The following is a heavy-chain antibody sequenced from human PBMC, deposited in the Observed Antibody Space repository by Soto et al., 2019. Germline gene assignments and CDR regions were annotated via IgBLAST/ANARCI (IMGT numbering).Heavy chain of an antibody. CDR1: GYTFITYG. CDR3: ARGPTDYYDNSANYFLDY. D-gene: IGHD3-22*01. Sequence: QVQLVQSGAEVKKPGASVKVSCKASGYTFITYGVSWVRQAPGQGLDWLGWISTYNGNTRYAERLQGRVTMTTDTTTNTAYMELRNLRSEDTALYYCARGPTDYYDNSANYFLDYWGQGTLLTVSS. J-gene: IGHJ4*02. V-gene: IGHV1-18*01. CDR2: ISTYNGNT.